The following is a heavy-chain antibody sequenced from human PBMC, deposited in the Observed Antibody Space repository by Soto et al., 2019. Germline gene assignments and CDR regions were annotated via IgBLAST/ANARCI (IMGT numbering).Heavy chain of an antibody. CDR2: ISSSGSTI. CDR1: GFTFTSYE. V-gene: IGHV3-48*03. Sequence: PGGSLRLSCAASGFTFTSYEMNWVRQAPGKGLEWVSFISSSGSTIDYADSVKGRFTISRDNAKNPLYLQMNSLRAEDTAVYYCARSWGVYCSSTSCYSPWFDPWGQGTLVTVSS. D-gene: IGHD2-2*02. CDR3: ARSWGVYCSSTSCYSPWFDP. J-gene: IGHJ5*02.